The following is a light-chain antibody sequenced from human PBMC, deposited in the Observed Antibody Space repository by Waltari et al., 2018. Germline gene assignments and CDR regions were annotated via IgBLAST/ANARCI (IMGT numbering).Light chain of an antibody. CDR3: ASWDDRLSGYV. V-gene: IGLV1-47*01. J-gene: IGLJ1*01. CDR2: KNY. Sequence: QSVLTQPPAASGTPGQRVTVSCSGRRSNIGHNLGYWYQQFPGTAPKLLIYKNYERPSGVPDRFSGSRSGTSASLAISGLRSEDEADYYCASWDDRLSGYVFGPGTKVIVL. CDR1: RSNIGHNL.